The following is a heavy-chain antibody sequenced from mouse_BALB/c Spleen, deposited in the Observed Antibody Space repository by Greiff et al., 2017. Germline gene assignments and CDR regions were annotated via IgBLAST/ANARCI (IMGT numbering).Heavy chain of an antibody. D-gene: IGHD1-1*01. J-gene: IGHJ4*01. CDR1: GYTFTDYW. CDR3: ARGYYGSSGAMDY. V-gene: IGHV1-69*01. CDR2: IDTSDSYT. Sequence: VQLQQSGAELVMPGASVKMSCKASGYTFTDYWMHWVKQRPGQGLEWIGAIDTSDSYTSYNQKFKGKATLTVDESSSTAYMQLSSLTSEDSAVYYCARGYYGSSGAMDYWGQGTSVTVSS.